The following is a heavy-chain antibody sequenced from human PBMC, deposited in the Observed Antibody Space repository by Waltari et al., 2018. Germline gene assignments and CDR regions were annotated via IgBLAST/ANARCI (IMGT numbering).Heavy chain of an antibody. J-gene: IGHJ3*02. Sequence: EVQLLESGGGLVQPGGSLRLSCAASGFTFSSYAMSWARQAPWKGLEWVSAISGSGGSTYYADSVKGRFTISRDNSKNTLYLQMNSLRAEDTAVYYCAKEAAYYYDGSGYYPGAFEIWGQGTMVTVSS. CDR1: GFTFSSYA. V-gene: IGHV3-23*01. D-gene: IGHD3-22*01. CDR3: AKEAAYYYDGSGYYPGAFEI. CDR2: ISGSGGST.